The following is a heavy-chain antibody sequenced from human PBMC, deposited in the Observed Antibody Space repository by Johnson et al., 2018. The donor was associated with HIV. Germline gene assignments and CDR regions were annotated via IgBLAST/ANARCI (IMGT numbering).Heavy chain of an antibody. CDR1: GFTFSSYA. V-gene: IGHV3-30*04. J-gene: IGHJ3*01. CDR2: ISYDGSNK. Sequence: QVQLVESGGGVVQPGRSLRLSCAASGFTFSSYAMHWVRQAPGKGLEWVAVISYDGSNKYYADSVKGRFPISRDNSKNTLYLQMNSLRAEDTALYYCARDRTAVARHDGFDLWGQGTMVTVSS. D-gene: IGHD5-12*01. CDR3: ARDRTAVARHDGFDL.